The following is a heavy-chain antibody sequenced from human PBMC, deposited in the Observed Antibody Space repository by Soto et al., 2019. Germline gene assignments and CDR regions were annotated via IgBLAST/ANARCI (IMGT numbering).Heavy chain of an antibody. Sequence: QVKLVESGGGVVQPGRSLRLSCAASGFNVSAYTMHWVRQAQAKGLEWGAVISSEGNHKYYTDSVKGRFTISRDTSTNTLYLQMNSLRAEDTAVYYCARWEQPLFDYWGQGTLVTVSS. CDR3: ARWEQPLFDY. CDR1: GFNVSAYT. CDR2: ISSEGNHK. D-gene: IGHD1-26*01. J-gene: IGHJ4*02. V-gene: IGHV3-30-3*01.